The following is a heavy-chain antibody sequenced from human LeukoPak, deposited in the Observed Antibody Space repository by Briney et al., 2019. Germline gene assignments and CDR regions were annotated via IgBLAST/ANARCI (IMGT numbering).Heavy chain of an antibody. V-gene: IGHV4-30-4*07. CDR3: ARDDSDFAY. Sequence: TSETLSLTCAVSGGSISSGGYSWSWIRQPPGKGLEWIGYIYYSGSTYYNPSLKSRVTISVDTSKNQFSLKLTSVTAADTAVYYCARDDSDFAYWGPGTLVTVSS. D-gene: IGHD4-11*01. CDR1: GGSISSGGYS. CDR2: IYYSGST. J-gene: IGHJ4*02.